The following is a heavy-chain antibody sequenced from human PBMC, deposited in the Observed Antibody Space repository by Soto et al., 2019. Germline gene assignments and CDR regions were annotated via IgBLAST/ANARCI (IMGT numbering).Heavy chain of an antibody. J-gene: IGHJ4*02. CDR1: GCTFSSYA. V-gene: IGHV1-69*13. D-gene: IGHD5-18*01. CDR2: IIPIFGTA. Sequence: SVKVSCKASGCTFSSYAISWVRQAPGQGLEWMGGIIPIFGTANYAQKFQGRVTITADESTSTAYMELSSLRSEDTAVYYCAREGHSYGDPPYFQCWGQATLVMVSS. CDR3: AREGHSYGDPPYFQC.